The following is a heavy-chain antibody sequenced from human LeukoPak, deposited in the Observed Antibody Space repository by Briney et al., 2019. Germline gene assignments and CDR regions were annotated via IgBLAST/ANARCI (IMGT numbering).Heavy chain of an antibody. D-gene: IGHD1-20*01. J-gene: IGHJ3*02. CDR3: ASGGGITGTTGAFDI. CDR2: INPSGGST. CDR1: GYTFTSYY. V-gene: IGHV1-46*01. Sequence: ASVKVSCRASGYTFTSYYMHWVRQAPGQGLEWMGIINPSGGSTSYAQKFQGRVTMTRGTSTSTVYMELSSLRSEDTAVYYCASGGGITGTTGAFDIWGQGTMVTVSS.